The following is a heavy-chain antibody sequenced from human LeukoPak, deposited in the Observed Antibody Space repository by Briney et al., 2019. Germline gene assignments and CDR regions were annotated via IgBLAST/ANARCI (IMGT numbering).Heavy chain of an antibody. CDR3: AKDLSTAAKYYFDY. V-gene: IGHV3-23*01. CDR2: ISGSGGST. CDR1: GFTVNGNY. Sequence: GGSLRLSCAASGFTVNGNYMSWVRQAPGKGLEWVSSISGSGGSTYHADSVKGRFTISRDNSKNTLSLQMNSLRAEDTALYYCAKDLSTAAKYYFDYWGQGTLVTVSS. J-gene: IGHJ4*02. D-gene: IGHD2/OR15-2a*01.